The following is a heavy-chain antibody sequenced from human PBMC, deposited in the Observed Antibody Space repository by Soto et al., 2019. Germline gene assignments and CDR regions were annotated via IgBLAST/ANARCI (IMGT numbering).Heavy chain of an antibody. CDR1: GGSMSEYF. V-gene: IGHV4-59*01. CDR2: IYYLGST. CDR3: ARDGYDGSGSPYPAY. J-gene: IGHJ4*02. D-gene: IGHD3-10*01. Sequence: PSETLSLTCSVSGGSMSEYFWSWIRQSPGKGLEWIGYIYYLGSTDYNPSLKSRVTISVDASKRQFSLRPTSVTAADTAVYYCARDGYDGSGSPYPAYWGPGTQVTVS.